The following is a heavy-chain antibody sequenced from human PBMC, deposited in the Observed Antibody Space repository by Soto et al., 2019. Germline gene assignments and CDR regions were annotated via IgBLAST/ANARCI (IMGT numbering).Heavy chain of an antibody. V-gene: IGHV3-13*01. CDR3: ARLPYYDFCSGPQPYYYYGMDV. J-gene: IGHJ6*02. CDR2: IGTAGDT. D-gene: IGHD3-3*01. Sequence: GGSLRLSCAASGFTFSSYDMHWVRQATGKGLEWVSAIGTAGDTYYPGSVKGRFTISRENAKNSLYLQMNSLRAEDTAVYYCARLPYYDFCSGPQPYYYYGMDVWGQGTRVTVSS. CDR1: GFTFSSYD.